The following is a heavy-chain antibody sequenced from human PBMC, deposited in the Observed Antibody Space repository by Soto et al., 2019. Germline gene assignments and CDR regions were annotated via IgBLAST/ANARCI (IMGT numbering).Heavy chain of an antibody. J-gene: IGHJ4*02. Sequence: SETLSLTCRVSGAYISDFSWSWIRQPAGKGLEWIGRITINGNTQKNPSFKSRVTMSVDKSENQFSLKLASVTAADTAVYYCSRGPRVYANTGYYPGYIDYWGQGIMVTVSS. CDR3: SRGPRVYANTGYYPGYIDY. CDR1: GAYISDFS. V-gene: IGHV4-4*07. CDR2: ITINGNT. D-gene: IGHD3-9*01.